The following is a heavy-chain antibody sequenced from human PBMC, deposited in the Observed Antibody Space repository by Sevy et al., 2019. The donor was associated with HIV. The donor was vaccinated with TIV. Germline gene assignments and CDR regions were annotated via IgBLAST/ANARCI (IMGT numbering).Heavy chain of an antibody. J-gene: IGHJ6*02. CDR3: ARGPECESYYTPHYYYHYGMDV. CDR2: TRNKANSYTT. V-gene: IGHV3-72*01. CDR1: GFTFSDHY. D-gene: IGHD1-26*01. Sequence: GGSLRLSCAASGFTFSDHYMDWVRQAPGKGLEWVGRTRNKANSYTTEYAASVKSRFTISIDDSKNSLYLQINSLKTEETAMNYGARGPECESYYTPHYYYHYGMDVWGQGTTVTVSS.